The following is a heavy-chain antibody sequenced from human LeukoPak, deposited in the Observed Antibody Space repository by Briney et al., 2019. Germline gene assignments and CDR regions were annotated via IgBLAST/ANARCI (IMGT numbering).Heavy chain of an antibody. V-gene: IGHV4-34*01. D-gene: IGHD3-10*01. J-gene: IGHJ5*02. CDR1: GGSFSGYY. CDR3: ARSSYPRGWFDP. Sequence: SETLSLTCAVYGGSFSGYYWSWIRQPPGKGLEWIGEINHSGSTNYNPSLKSRVTISVDTSKNQFSLKLSSVTAPDTAVYYCARSSYPRGWFDPWGQGTLVTVSS. CDR2: INHSGST.